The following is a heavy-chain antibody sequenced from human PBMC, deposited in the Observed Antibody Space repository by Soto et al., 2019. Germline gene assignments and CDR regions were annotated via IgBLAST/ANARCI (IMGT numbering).Heavy chain of an antibody. Sequence: ASVKVSCKASVYTFTSYYMHWVRQAPGQGLEWMGIINPSGGSTSYAQKFQGRVTMTRDTSTSTVYMELSSLRSEDTAVYYCARDATWGDLAYWGQGTLVTVSS. CDR2: INPSGGST. CDR1: VYTFTSYY. CDR3: ARDATWGDLAY. V-gene: IGHV1-46*03. D-gene: IGHD3-16*01. J-gene: IGHJ4*02.